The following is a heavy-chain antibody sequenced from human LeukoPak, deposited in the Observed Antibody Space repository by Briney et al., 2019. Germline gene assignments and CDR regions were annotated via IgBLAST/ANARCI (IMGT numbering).Heavy chain of an antibody. CDR3: AREQKIAVAGSRRYNWFDP. V-gene: IGHV4-34*01. Sequence: SETLSLTCAVYGGSFSGYYWSWIRQPPGKGLEWIGEINHSGSTNYNPSLKSRVTISVDTSKNQFSLELSSVTAADTAVYYCAREQKIAVAGSRRYNWFDPWGQGTLVTVSS. CDR2: INHSGST. CDR1: GGSFSGYY. D-gene: IGHD6-19*01. J-gene: IGHJ5*02.